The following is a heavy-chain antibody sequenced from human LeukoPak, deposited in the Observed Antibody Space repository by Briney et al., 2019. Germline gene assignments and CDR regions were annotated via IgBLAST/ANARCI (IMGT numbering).Heavy chain of an antibody. CDR3: ATLWFGEDIDY. CDR1: GGSISSSSYY. J-gene: IGHJ4*02. V-gene: IGHV4-39*01. D-gene: IGHD3-10*01. CDR2: IYYSGST. Sequence: PETLSLTCTVSGGSISSSSYYWGWIRQPPGKGLEWIGSIYYSGSTYYNPSLKSRVTISVDTSKNQFSLKLSSVTAADTAVYYCATLWFGEDIDYWGQGTLVTVSS.